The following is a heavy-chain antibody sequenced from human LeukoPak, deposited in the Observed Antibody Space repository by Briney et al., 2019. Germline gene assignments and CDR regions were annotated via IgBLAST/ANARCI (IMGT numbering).Heavy chain of an antibody. V-gene: IGHV3-9*01. CDR3: AKNRKWEVLVGHAFGI. D-gene: IGHD1-26*01. Sequence: GGSLRLSCAASGITFEDYAMHWVRQAPGKGLEWVSGISWNSGFIGYADSVKGRFTISRDNAENSLYLQMNSLRPEDTALYYRAKNRKWEVLVGHAFGIWGRRSMV. CDR1: GITFEDYA. CDR2: ISWNSGFI. J-gene: IGHJ3*02.